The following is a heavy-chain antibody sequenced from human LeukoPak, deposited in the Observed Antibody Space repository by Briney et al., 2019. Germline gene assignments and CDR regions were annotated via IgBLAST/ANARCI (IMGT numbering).Heavy chain of an antibody. J-gene: IGHJ4*02. CDR2: ISGSGGST. CDR3: AKRAYDYGDYIDY. V-gene: IGHV3-23*01. D-gene: IGHD4-17*01. CDR1: GFTFSSYA. Sequence: QPGGSLRLSCAASGFTFSSYAMNWVRQAPGKGREWVSTISGSGGSTYYADSVKGRFTISRDNSKNTLYVQMNSLRAEDTAVYYCAKRAYDYGDYIDYWGQGTLVTVSS.